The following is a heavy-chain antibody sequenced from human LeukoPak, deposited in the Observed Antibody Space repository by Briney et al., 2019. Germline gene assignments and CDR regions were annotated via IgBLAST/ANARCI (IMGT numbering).Heavy chain of an antibody. J-gene: IGHJ4*02. CDR3: ARHVTSSGWSQFDY. D-gene: IGHD6-19*01. Sequence: GESLKISCKGSGYIFSNHWIAWLRHMPGKGLEWMGIIHPIDSDTRYSPSFQGQVTISADKSVSSAYLQWSSLKASDTAIYYCARHVTSSGWSQFDYWGQGTLVTVSS. CDR1: GYIFSNHW. V-gene: IGHV5-51*01. CDR2: IHPIDSDT.